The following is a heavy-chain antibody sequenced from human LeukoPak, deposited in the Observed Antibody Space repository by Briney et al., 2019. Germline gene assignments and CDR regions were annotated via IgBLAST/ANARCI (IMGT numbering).Heavy chain of an antibody. CDR1: GFAFSVYS. Sequence: SGGSLRLSCAASGFAFSVYSMNWVRQAPGKGLEWVSYIGGGSDTIYFADSVKGRFTISRDNAKNSLYLQMNSLRAEDTALYYCARTDAFDIGGQGTMVTVSA. CDR3: ARTDAFDI. CDR2: IGGGSDTI. J-gene: IGHJ3*02. V-gene: IGHV3-48*01.